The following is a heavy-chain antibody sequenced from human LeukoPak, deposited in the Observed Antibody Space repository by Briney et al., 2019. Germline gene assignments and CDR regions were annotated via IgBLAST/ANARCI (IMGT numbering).Heavy chain of an antibody. J-gene: IGHJ5*02. CDR2: INSGESGK. CDR3: ARDWIDRGTFDP. CDR1: GFIFSSYY. Sequence: GGSLRLSFAASGFIFSSYYIHWVRQAPAKGLVWVARINSGESGKDDAGSVRGRFAISRHNPKKALSLQMSSLRARGTAVYYFARDWIDRGTFDPWGQGPLVSVSS. D-gene: IGHD2-2*03. V-gene: IGHV3-74*01.